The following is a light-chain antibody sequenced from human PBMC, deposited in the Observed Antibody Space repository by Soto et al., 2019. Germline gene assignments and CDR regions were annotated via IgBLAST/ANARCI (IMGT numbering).Light chain of an antibody. CDR2: GAS. V-gene: IGKV3-20*01. CDR3: QQYGSSPA. J-gene: IGKJ1*01. CDR1: QSVSSSY. Sequence: EIVLTQSPGTLSLSPGERATLPCRASQSVSSSYLAWYQQKPGQAPRLLIYGASSRATGIPDRFSGSGSGTDFTLTISRLEPEDIAVYYCQQYGSSPAFGQGTKVEIK.